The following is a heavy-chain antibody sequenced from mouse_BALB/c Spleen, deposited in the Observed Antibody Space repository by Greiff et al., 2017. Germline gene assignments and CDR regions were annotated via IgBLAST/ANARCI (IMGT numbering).Heavy chain of an antibody. CDR1: RYTFTSYW. CDR3: ARGGYCGYAMDY. D-gene: IGHD2-3*01. Sequence: QVQLQQPGAELVRPGASVNLSCNASRYTFTSYWMNWVMQRPGQGLKWVGMIDPSDSETHYKQKFKDKATLTVDKSSRTAYMLLSSLTSEDSAVYYGARGGYCGYAMDYWGQGASDTGAS. J-gene: IGHJ4*01. CDR2: IDPSDSET. V-gene: IGHV1-61*01.